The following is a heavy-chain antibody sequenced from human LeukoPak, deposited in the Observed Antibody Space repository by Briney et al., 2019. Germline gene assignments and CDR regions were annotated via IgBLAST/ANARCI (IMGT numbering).Heavy chain of an antibody. CDR3: ARGGPVVVPATDY. CDR2: ISSSSSYI. J-gene: IGHJ4*02. Sequence: GGSLRLSCAASGFTFSSYSMNRVRQAPGKGLEWVSSISSSSSYIYYADSVKGRFTISRDNAKNSLYLQMNSLRAEDTALYYCARGGPVVVPATDYWGQGTLVTVSS. V-gene: IGHV3-21*01. CDR1: GFTFSSYS. D-gene: IGHD2-2*01.